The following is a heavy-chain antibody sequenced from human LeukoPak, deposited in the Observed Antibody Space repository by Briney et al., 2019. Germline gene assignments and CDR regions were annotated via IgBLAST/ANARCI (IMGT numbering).Heavy chain of an antibody. CDR3: AKDIGHGRSGDYGYFDY. D-gene: IGHD4-17*01. CDR1: GFTFDDYA. V-gene: IGHV3-9*03. Sequence: GRSLRLSCAASGFTFDDYAMHWVRQAPGKGLEWGSGISWNSGSIGYADSVKGRFTISRDNAKNSLYLQMNSLRAEDMALYYCAKDIGHGRSGDYGYFDYWGQGTLVTVSS. CDR2: ISWNSGSI. J-gene: IGHJ4*02.